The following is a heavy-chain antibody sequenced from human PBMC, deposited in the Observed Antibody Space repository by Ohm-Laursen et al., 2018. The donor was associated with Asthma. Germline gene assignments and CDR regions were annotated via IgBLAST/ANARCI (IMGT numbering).Heavy chain of an antibody. V-gene: IGHV1-2*06. J-gene: IGHJ4*02. CDR1: GYTFTAYY. CDR3: ASGLAGDYGDYVPDF. D-gene: IGHD4-17*01. Sequence: ATVKISCKASGYTFTAYYMHWVRQAPGQGLEWMGRFNPNDGATSFAQKFQGRVTMTWDTSITTAYMELSRLTSDDTAVYYCASGLAGDYGDYVPDFWGQGSLVTVSA. CDR2: FNPNDGAT.